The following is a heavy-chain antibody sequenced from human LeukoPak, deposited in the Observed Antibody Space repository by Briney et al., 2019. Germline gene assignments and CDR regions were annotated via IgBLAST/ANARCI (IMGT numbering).Heavy chain of an antibody. Sequence: ASVKVSCKASGYTFTSYGITWVRQAPGQGLEWMGWISAYDGNTKYAQKFQGRVTLTTDTSTSTASMELRSLRSDDTAVYYCAREANWAYYFDNWGQGTLVTVSS. V-gene: IGHV1-18*01. CDR3: AREANWAYYFDN. CDR2: ISAYDGNT. D-gene: IGHD1-1*01. CDR1: GYTFTSYG. J-gene: IGHJ4*02.